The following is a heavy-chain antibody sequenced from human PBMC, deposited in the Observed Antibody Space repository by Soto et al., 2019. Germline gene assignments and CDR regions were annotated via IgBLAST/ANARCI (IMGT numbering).Heavy chain of an antibody. CDR1: GSTFSSYG. J-gene: IGHJ4*02. D-gene: IGHD2-15*01. Sequence: PGGSLRLSCAASGSTFSSYGMHWVRQAPGKGLEWVAVIWYDGSNKYYADSVKGRFTISRDNSKNTLYLQMNSLRAEDTAVYYCARDGYCSGGSCYSVPVFDYWGQGTPVTVSS. CDR2: IWYDGSNK. CDR3: ARDGYCSGGSCYSVPVFDY. V-gene: IGHV3-33*01.